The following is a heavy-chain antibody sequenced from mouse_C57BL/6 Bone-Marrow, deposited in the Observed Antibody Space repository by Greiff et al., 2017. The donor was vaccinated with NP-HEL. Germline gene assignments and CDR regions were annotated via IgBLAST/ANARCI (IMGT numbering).Heavy chain of an antibody. Sequence: QVQLKESGAELARPGASVKLSCKASGYTFTSYGISWVKQRTGQGLEWIGEIYPRSGNTYYNEKFKGKATLTADKSSSTAYMELRSLTSEDSAVYFCASVGLIDYWGKAPLAQSPQ. CDR3: ASVGLIDY. CDR2: IYPRSGNT. J-gene: IGHJ2*01. CDR1: GYTFTSYG. V-gene: IGHV1-81*01. D-gene: IGHD2-4*01.